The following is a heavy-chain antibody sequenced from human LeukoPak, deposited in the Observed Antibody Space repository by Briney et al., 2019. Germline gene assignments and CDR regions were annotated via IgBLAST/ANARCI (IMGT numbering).Heavy chain of an antibody. J-gene: IGHJ6*04. CDR1: GYTFTAYY. Sequence: ASVKVSCKASGYTFTAYYMHWVRQAPGQGLEWMGWINPNSGGTNYAQNFQGRVTMTRDTSITTAYMELSRLRSDDTAVYYCARDNREVCGGDCFDVWGKGTTVTVSS. CDR3: ARDNREVCGGDCFDV. CDR2: INPNSGGT. V-gene: IGHV1-2*02. D-gene: IGHD2-21*02.